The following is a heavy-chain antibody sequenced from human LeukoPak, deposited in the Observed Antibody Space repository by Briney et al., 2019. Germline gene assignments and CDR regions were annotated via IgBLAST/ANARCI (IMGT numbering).Heavy chain of an antibody. CDR1: GFTFSSYA. V-gene: IGHV3-23*01. CDR3: AREIYGDATGARFHH. D-gene: IGHD4-17*01. CDR2: ISGSGGST. Sequence: GGSLRLSCAASGFTFSSYAMSWVRQAPGKGLEWVSVISGSGGSTYYADSVKGRFTISRDNSKNTLYLQMNSLRVEDTAVYYCAREIYGDATGARFHHWGQGTQVTVSS. J-gene: IGHJ1*01.